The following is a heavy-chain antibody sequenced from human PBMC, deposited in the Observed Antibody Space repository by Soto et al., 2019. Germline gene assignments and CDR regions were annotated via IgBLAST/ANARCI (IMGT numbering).Heavy chain of an antibody. CDR2: IIPMFGTA. D-gene: IGHD5-12*01. J-gene: IGHJ4*02. V-gene: IGHV1-69*12. Sequence: QVQLVQSGAEVKKPESSVKVSCKAPGGTFSTYAISWVRQAPGQGLEWMGGIIPMFGTANYAQRFQDRVTITADESTNTVYRELSSLRSEDTAVYFCASGILLWLRRINNGYSGWGQGTLVTVSS. CDR1: GGTFSTYA. CDR3: ASGILLWLRRINNGYSG.